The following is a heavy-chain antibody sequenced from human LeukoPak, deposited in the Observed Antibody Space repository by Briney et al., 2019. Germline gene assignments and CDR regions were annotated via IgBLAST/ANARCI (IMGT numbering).Heavy chain of an antibody. V-gene: IGHV4-39*07. D-gene: IGHD5-24*01. CDR2: IYYSGST. Sequence: KTSETLSLTCTVSGGSISSSSYYWGWIRQPPGKGLEWIGSIYYSGSTYYNPSLKSRVTISVDTSKNQFSLKLSSVTAADTAVYYCASSRWLQSGGWFDPWGQGTLVTVSS. CDR1: GGSISSSSYY. CDR3: ASSRWLQSGGWFDP. J-gene: IGHJ5*02.